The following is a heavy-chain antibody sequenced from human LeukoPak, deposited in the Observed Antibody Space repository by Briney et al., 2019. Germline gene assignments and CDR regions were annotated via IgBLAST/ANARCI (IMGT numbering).Heavy chain of an antibody. Sequence: GGSLRLSCAASGFTFDDYGRSWVRHAPGKGLEWVSTITGSGSSTYYADSVKGRFTISRDNSKNTLYLQMNSLRAEDTAVYYCVKGGGDSYYYYMDVWGKGTTVTVSS. CDR3: VKGGGDSYYYYMDV. CDR1: GFTFDDYG. D-gene: IGHD4-17*01. J-gene: IGHJ6*03. V-gene: IGHV3-23*01. CDR2: ITGSGSST.